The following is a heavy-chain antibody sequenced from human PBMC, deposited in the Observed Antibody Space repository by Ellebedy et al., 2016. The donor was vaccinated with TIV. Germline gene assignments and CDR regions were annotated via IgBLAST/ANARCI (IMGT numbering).Heavy chain of an antibody. D-gene: IGHD2-8*01. Sequence: GESLKISCAASGFTFSRFGMDWVRQAPGKGLEWISYISDSSVTIQYADSVKGRFTVSRDNGKNALYLQMNSLRDEDTAVYYCARDVGADTYDNWGQGTLVTVSS. CDR1: GFTFSRFG. CDR3: ARDVGADTYDN. V-gene: IGHV3-48*02. J-gene: IGHJ4*02. CDR2: ISDSSVTI.